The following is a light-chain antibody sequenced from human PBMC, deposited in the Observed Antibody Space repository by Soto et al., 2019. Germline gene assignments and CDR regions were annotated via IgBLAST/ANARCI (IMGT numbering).Light chain of an antibody. CDR3: QQYYNSPLT. CDR2: WAS. CDR1: QSVLSSSDNRNY. Sequence: DSVMTQSPHSLAVSLGERATIHCKSSQSVLSSSDNRNYLAWYQQKAGQSPKLLIYWASSRESGVPDRFSGAGSGTDFTLNISSLQAEDVAVYYCQQYYNSPLTFGGGTKVDIK. J-gene: IGKJ4*01. V-gene: IGKV4-1*01.